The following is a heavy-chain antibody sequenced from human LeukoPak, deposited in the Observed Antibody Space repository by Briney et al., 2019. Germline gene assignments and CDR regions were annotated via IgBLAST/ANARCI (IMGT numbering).Heavy chain of an antibody. CDR1: GGSFSGYY. V-gene: IGHV4-34*01. CDR2: INHSGST. J-gene: IGHJ4*02. Sequence: SETLSLTCAVYGGSFSGYYWSWIRQPPGKGLEWIGEINHSGSTNYNPSLKSRVTISVDTSKNQFSLKLSSMTAADTAVYYCARASLTFSASDYWGQGTLVTVSS. D-gene: IGHD4/OR15-4a*01. CDR3: ARASLTFSASDY.